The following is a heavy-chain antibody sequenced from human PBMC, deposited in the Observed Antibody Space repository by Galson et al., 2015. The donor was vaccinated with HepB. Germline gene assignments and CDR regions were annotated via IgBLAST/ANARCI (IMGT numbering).Heavy chain of an antibody. J-gene: IGHJ4*02. D-gene: IGHD1-26*01. CDR3: ARDLQRGIFDY. V-gene: IGHV3-30*04. CDR1: GFTFSSYA. CDR2: ISYDGSNK. Sequence: SLRLSCAASGFTFSSYAMHWVRQAPGKGLEWVAVISYDGSNKYYADSVKGRFTISRDNSKNTLYLQMNSLRAEDTAVYYCARDLQRGIFDYWGPGTLVTVSS.